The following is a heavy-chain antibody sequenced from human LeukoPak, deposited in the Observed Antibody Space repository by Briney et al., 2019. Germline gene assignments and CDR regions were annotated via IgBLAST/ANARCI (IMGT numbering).Heavy chain of an antibody. J-gene: IGHJ4*02. CDR2: INNSGRT. V-gene: IGHV4-34*01. D-gene: IGHD6-13*01. CDR3: ARRGIAAAGGGPWVY. CDR1: GGSFSGYY. Sequence: SETLSLTCAVYGGSFSGYYWGWIPQPPGKGLEWPGEINNSGRTNYKPSLKSRVTITVDTTRTQFSLKLSPVTAADTAVYYCARRGIAAAGGGPWVYWGQGALVAVSP.